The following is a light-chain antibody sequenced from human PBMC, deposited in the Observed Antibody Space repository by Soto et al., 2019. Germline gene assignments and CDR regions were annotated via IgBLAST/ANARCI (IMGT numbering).Light chain of an antibody. Sequence: EIVMTQSPATLSVSPGDRATLSCRASESVTSSLAWYQQKPGQPPRLLIYAASTRATDVPARFSGGGSETEFTLTINRLEPEDLAVYYCQQYDNSVWTFGQGTKVDIK. V-gene: IGKV3-15*01. CDR1: ESVTSS. J-gene: IGKJ1*01. CDR3: QQYDNSVWT. CDR2: AAS.